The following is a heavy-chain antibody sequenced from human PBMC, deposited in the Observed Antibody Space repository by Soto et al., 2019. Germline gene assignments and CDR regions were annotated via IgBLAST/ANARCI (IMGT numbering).Heavy chain of an antibody. J-gene: IGHJ4*02. CDR2: ISSSSSTI. D-gene: IGHD3-16*01. CDR1: GFTFSSYS. Sequence: GGSLRLSCAASGFTFSSYSMNWVRQAPGKGLEWVSYISSSSSTIYYADSVKGRFTISRDNAKNSLYLQMNSLRAEDTAVYYCARVPEYYDYVWGSYAPTFDYWGKGTLVTVPS. V-gene: IGHV3-48*04. CDR3: ARVPEYYDYVWGSYAPTFDY.